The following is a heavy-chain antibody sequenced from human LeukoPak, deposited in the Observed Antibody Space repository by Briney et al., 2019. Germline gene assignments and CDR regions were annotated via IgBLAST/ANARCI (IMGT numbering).Heavy chain of an antibody. J-gene: IGHJ4*02. CDR1: GFTFSSYG. Sequence: GGTLRLSCAASGFTFSSYGMSWVRQAPGKGLEWVSAISGSGGSTYYADSVKGRFTISRDNSKNTLYLQMNSLRAEDTAVYYCAKDTYYYDSSGYLTWFDYWGQGTLVTVSS. V-gene: IGHV3-23*01. D-gene: IGHD3-22*01. CDR3: AKDTYYYDSSGYLTWFDY. CDR2: ISGSGGST.